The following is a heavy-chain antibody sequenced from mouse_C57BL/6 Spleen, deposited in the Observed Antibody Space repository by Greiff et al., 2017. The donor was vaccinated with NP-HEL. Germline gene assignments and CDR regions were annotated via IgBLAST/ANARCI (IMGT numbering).Heavy chain of an antibody. CDR2: FHPYNDDT. V-gene: IGHV1-47*01. CDR3: ARTGDYDWAWFAY. J-gene: IGHJ3*01. CDR1: GYTFTTYP. Sequence: QVQLKESGAELVKPGASVKMSCKASGYTFTTYPIEWMKQNHGKSLEWIGNFHPYNDDTKYNEKFKGKATLTVEKSSSTVYLELSRLTSDDSAFYYCARTGDYDWAWFAYWGQGTLVTVSA. D-gene: IGHD2-4*01.